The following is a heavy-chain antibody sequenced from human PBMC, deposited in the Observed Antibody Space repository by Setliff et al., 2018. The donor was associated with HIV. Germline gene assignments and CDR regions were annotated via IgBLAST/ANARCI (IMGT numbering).Heavy chain of an antibody. D-gene: IGHD2-15*01. CDR1: GLTFSNCG. J-gene: IGHJ4*02. CDR2: IWYDGSNK. Sequence: GGSLRLSCATSGLTFSNCGMHWVRQAPGKGLEWVALIWYDGSNKYYADSVKGRFTISRDNSKNTLYLQMSSLRAEDTAVYYCVRGLGSEFDYWGQGTLVTVSS. CDR3: VRGLGSEFDY. V-gene: IGHV3-33*01.